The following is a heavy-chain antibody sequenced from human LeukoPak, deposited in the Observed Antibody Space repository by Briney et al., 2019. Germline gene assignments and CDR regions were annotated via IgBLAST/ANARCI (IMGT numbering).Heavy chain of an antibody. V-gene: IGHV3-7*01. CDR1: GFTFSSYW. D-gene: IGHD6-19*01. J-gene: IGHJ4*02. CDR2: IKQDGSEK. Sequence: PGGSLRLSCAASGFTFSSYWMSWVRQAPGKGLEWVANIKQDGSEKYYVDSVKGRVTISRDNAKNSLYLQMNSLRAEDTAVYYCARLIPGYSSGWYGGYFDYWGQGTLVTVSS. CDR3: ARLIPGYSSGWYGGYFDY.